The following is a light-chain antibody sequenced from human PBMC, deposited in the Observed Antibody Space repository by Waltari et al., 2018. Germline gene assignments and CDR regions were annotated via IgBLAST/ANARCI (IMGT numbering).Light chain of an antibody. Sequence: DIQMTQSPSTLSASVGDRVTITCRASQSLNNWLAWFQQKPGKAPTLLIYGASNLEPGVPSRFRGSGSGTDFTFTIRSLQPEDFATYYCQQYETLPLTFGGGTEVAI. CDR1: QSLNNW. V-gene: IGKV1-33*01. J-gene: IGKJ4*01. CDR2: GAS. CDR3: QQYETLPLT.